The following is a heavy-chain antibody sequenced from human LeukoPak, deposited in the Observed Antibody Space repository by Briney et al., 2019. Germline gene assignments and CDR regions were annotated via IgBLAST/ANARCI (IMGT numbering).Heavy chain of an antibody. CDR3: ARVAIAMIVVTYFDY. CDR1: GYTFKNYP. V-gene: IGHV1-3*01. Sequence: ASVKVSCKASGYTFKNYPMHWVRQAPGQRLEWMGWMNVANGNTKYSEKFQNRVTISRDTPASTAYLELSSLTSEDTAIYYCARVAIAMIVVTYFDYWGQGTLATVSS. CDR2: MNVANGNT. J-gene: IGHJ4*02. D-gene: IGHD3-22*01.